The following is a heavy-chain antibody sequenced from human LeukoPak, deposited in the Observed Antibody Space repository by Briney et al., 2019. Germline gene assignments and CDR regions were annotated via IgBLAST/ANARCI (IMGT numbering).Heavy chain of an antibody. CDR1: GFTFSSFS. CDR3: ARANTAMVTY. Sequence: PGGSLRLSCAASGFTFSSFSMNWVRQAPGKGLEWVSTLSTSGASTYYADSVKGRFTISRDNSKNTLYLQMNSLRAEDTAVYYCARANTAMVTYWGQGTLVTVSS. V-gene: IGHV3-23*01. D-gene: IGHD5-18*01. CDR2: LSTSGAST. J-gene: IGHJ4*02.